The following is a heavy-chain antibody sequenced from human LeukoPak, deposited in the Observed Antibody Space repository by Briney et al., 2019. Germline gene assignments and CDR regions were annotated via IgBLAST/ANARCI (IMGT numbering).Heavy chain of an antibody. J-gene: IGHJ4*02. CDR3: TKDVQNDVGATDC. CDR1: GFTFSIHA. Sequence: QSGGSLRLSCAASGFTFSIHAMTWVRQAPGKGLEWVSTIDRSGERTHYADSVKGRFTISRDNSRNTLYLQMNSLRAEDTAIYYCTKDVQNDVGATDCWGQGTLVTVSS. D-gene: IGHD1-26*01. V-gene: IGHV3-23*01. CDR2: IDRSGERT.